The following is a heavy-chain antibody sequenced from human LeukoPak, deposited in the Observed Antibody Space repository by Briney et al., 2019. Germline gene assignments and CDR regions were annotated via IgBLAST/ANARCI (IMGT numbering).Heavy chain of an antibody. CDR2: ISSSSSYI. V-gene: IGHV3-21*01. J-gene: IGHJ5*02. D-gene: IGHD3-3*01. CDR1: GFTFSSYS. Sequence: PGGSLRLSCAASGFTFSSYSMNWVRQAPGKGLEWVSSISSSSSYIYYADSVKGRFTISRDNAKNSLYLQMNSLRAEDTAVYYCSRVYSTIFGVVRNWFDPWGQGTLVTVSS. CDR3: SRVYSTIFGVVRNWFDP.